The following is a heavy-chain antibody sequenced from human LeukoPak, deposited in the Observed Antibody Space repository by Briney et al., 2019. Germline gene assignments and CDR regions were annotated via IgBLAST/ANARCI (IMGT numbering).Heavy chain of an antibody. CDR2: IYYSGNT. Sequence: PSETLSLTCIVSGGSISTSAYYWGWIRQPPGEGLQWIGSIYYSGNTYYNSSLKSRVTISVDTSTSQFSLRLSSVTAADTAVYYCAGTPLGYCSSTSCSNWFDPWGQGTLVTVSS. V-gene: IGHV4-39*01. D-gene: IGHD2-2*01. J-gene: IGHJ5*02. CDR1: GGSISTSAYY. CDR3: AGTPLGYCSSTSCSNWFDP.